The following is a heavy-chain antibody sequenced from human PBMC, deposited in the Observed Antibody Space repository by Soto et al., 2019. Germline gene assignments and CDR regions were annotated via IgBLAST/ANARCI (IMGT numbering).Heavy chain of an antibody. CDR1: GGSISSYY. CDR3: ARAPYGDPLYFDY. V-gene: IGHV4-59*12. CDR2: IYHSGST. D-gene: IGHD4-17*01. J-gene: IGHJ4*02. Sequence: SETLSLTCTVSGGSISSYYWSWIRQPPGKGLEWIGYIYHSGSTYYNPSLKSRVTISVDRSKNQFSLKLSSVTAADTAVYYCARAPYGDPLYFDYWGQGTLVTVSS.